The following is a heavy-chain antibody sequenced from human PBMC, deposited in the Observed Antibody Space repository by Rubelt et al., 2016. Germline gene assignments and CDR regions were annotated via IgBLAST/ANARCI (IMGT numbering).Heavy chain of an antibody. CDR2: INPNSGGT. CDR3: ARFAIGGHSSGYLFDY. D-gene: IGHD3-22*01. Sequence: QVQLVQSGAEVKKPGASVKVSCKASGYTFTGYYMHWVRQAPGQGLEWMGWINPNSGGTNYAQKCQGRVTMTRDKPTSTAYMELSRLRSDDTAVYYCARFAIGGHSSGYLFDYWGQGTLVTVSS. V-gene: IGHV1-2*02. CDR1: GYTFTGYY. J-gene: IGHJ4*02.